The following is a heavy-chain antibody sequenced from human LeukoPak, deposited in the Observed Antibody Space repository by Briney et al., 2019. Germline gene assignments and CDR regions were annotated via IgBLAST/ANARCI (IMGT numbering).Heavy chain of an antibody. D-gene: IGHD1/OR15-1a*01. CDR3: ARDRNTAYYFDC. CDR2: ISSSSSYI. Sequence: GGSLRLSCGASGFTFSIYEMIWVRQTPGKGLEWVSSISSSSSYIYYADSVKGRFTISRDNAKNSLYLQMNSLRAEDTAVYYCARDRNTAYYFDCWGQGTLVTVSS. CDR1: GFTFSIYE. J-gene: IGHJ4*02. V-gene: IGHV3-21*01.